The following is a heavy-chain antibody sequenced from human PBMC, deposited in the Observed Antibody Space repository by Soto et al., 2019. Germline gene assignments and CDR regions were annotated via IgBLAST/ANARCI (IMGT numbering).Heavy chain of an antibody. CDR1: GYTFTTYG. CDR3: ARDYDILTSFPGDY. V-gene: IGHV1-18*01. Sequence: QVQLVQSGAEMKKPGASVKVSCKASGYTFTTYGINWVRQAPGQGLEWMGWISAYNGNTNYAQKLQGRVTMTTDTSTNTAYMEVRGLRSDDTAVYYCARDYDILTSFPGDYWGQGTLVTVSS. CDR2: ISAYNGNT. J-gene: IGHJ4*02. D-gene: IGHD3-9*01.